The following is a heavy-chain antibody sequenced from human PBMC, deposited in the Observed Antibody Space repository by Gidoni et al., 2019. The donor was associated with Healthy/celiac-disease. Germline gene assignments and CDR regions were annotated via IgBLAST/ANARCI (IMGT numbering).Heavy chain of an antibody. Sequence: APGKGLEWVSAISGSGGSTYYADSVKGRFTISRDNSKNTLYLQMNSLRAEDTAVYYCAKGEDTMMDYWGQGTLVTVSS. V-gene: IGHV3-23*01. J-gene: IGHJ4*02. D-gene: IGHD3-22*01. CDR2: ISGSGGST. CDR3: AKGEDTMMDY.